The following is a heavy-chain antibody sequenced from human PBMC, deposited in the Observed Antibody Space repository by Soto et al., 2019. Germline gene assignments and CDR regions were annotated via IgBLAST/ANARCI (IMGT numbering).Heavy chain of an antibody. CDR1: GGSISSGDYY. J-gene: IGHJ5*02. V-gene: IGHV4-30-4*01. CDR3: ARVVRFCSSPSCRGRNWFDP. D-gene: IGHD2-2*01. Sequence: SETLSLTCSAFGGSISSGDYYWSWIRQPPGKGLEWIGYMFYVGATYYNPSLKSRVTISVDTSKNQFSLKLNSVTAADTAVYHCARVVRFCSSPSCRGRNWFDPWGQGTLVTVSS. CDR2: MFYVGAT.